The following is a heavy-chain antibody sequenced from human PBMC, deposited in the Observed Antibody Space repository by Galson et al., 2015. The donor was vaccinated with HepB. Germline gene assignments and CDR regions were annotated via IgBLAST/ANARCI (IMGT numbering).Heavy chain of an antibody. J-gene: IGHJ5*02. CDR2: TYYRSKWYN. CDR3: ARDRWELANGFDP. CDR1: GDSVSSNSAA. Sequence: CAISGDSVSSNSAAWNRIRQSPSRGLEWLGRTYYRSKWYNDYAVSVKSRITINPDTSKNQFSLQLNSVTPEDTAVYYCARDRWELANGFDPWGQGTLVTVSS. D-gene: IGHD1-26*01. V-gene: IGHV6-1*01.